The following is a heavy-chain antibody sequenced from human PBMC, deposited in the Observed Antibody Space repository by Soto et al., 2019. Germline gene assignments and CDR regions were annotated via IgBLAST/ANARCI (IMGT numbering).Heavy chain of an antibody. CDR1: GYTFKRYA. CDR3: ARDEDV. CDR2: INAGNGNT. J-gene: IGHJ6*04. V-gene: IGHV1-3*01. Sequence: QVQLEQSGAEVKKPGASVKVSCKASGYTFKRYAIHWVRQAPGQRLEWMGWINAGNGNTKYSPKLQGRVTITRDTSASTAYIVMSSLRSEDTAVYYCARDEDVWGKGTTVTVSS.